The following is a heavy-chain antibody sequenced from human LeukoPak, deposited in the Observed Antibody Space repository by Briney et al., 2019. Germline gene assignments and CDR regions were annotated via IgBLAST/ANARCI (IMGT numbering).Heavy chain of an antibody. CDR2: ISYDESKR. CDR1: GFMFSNYD. J-gene: IGHJ6*02. V-gene: IGHV3-30*03. CDR3: ARDNYGMDV. Sequence: GGSLRLSCTASGFMFSNYDIHWVRLAPSKGLEWVAHISYDESKRDYADSVKGRFTISRDNSKKTLYLQMNSLRVEDTAIYFCARDNYGMDVWGQGTPVTVSS.